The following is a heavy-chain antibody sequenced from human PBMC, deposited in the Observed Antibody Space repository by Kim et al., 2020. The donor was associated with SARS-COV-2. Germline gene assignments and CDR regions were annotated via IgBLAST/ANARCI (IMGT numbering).Heavy chain of an antibody. Sequence: ASVKGRFTIPRDNSKNTLYLQMNSLRAEDTAVYYCAKGGGSYFPPNPFDYWGQGTLVTVSS. V-gene: IGHV3-23*01. CDR3: AKGGGSYFPPNPFDY. J-gene: IGHJ4*02. D-gene: IGHD1-26*01.